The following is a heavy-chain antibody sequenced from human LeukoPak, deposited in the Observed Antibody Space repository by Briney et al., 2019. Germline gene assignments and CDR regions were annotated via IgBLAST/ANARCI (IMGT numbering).Heavy chain of an antibody. CDR3: ATLGLRRGEVDAFDI. J-gene: IGHJ3*02. CDR1: GYTLTELS. D-gene: IGHD4-17*01. V-gene: IGHV1-24*01. Sequence: ASVKVSCKVPGYTLTELSMHWVRQAPGKGLEWMGGFDPEDGETIYAQKFQGRVTMTEDTSTDTAYMELSSLRSEDTAVYYCATLGLRRGEVDAFDIWGQGTMVTVSS. CDR2: FDPEDGET.